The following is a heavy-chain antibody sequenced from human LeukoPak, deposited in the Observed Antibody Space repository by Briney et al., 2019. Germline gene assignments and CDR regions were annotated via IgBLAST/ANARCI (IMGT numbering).Heavy chain of an antibody. Sequence: PGGTLRLSCAASGFTFSSYWMSWVRQAPGKGLEWVANIKQGGSEKYYVDSVKGRFTISRDNAKNSLYLQMNSLRAEDTAVYYCARTVPITIFGSFDYWGQGTLVTVSS. CDR1: GFTFSSYW. J-gene: IGHJ4*02. D-gene: IGHD3-3*01. CDR3: ARTVPITIFGSFDY. CDR2: IKQGGSEK. V-gene: IGHV3-7*01.